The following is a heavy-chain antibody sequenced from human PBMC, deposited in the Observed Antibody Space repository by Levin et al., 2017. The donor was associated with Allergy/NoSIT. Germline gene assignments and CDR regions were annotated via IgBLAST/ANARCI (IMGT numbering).Heavy chain of an antibody. V-gene: IGHV3-48*04. CDR1: GFTFSSYI. Sequence: GGSLRLSCAASGFTFSSYIMNWVRQAPGKGLEWVSYISESSTTIYYADSVKGRFTISRDTAKNSLYLQMNSLRAEDTAVYYCARASPNWNDRHYYDDGMDGWGQGTTVTVSS. CDR2: ISESSTTI. D-gene: IGHD1-1*01. CDR3: ARASPNWNDRHYYDDGMDG. J-gene: IGHJ6*02.